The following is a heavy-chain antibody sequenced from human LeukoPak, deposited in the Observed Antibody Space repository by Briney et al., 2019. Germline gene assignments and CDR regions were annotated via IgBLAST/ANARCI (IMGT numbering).Heavy chain of an antibody. V-gene: IGHV3-53*01. J-gene: IGHJ6*03. CDR3: STGVVGGRCYYYYMDV. D-gene: IGHD1-26*01. CDR2: IYSGGST. CDR1: GFTVSSNY. Sequence: PGGSLRLSCAASGFTVSSNYMSWVRQAPGKGLEWVSVIYSGGSTYYSDSVKGRFTTPRDNSKNTLYLPMNSLDAQDTAVYSCSTGVVGGRCYYYYMDVWGKGTTVTVSS.